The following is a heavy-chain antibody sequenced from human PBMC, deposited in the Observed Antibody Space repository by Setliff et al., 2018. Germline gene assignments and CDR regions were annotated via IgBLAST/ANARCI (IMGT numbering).Heavy chain of an antibody. D-gene: IGHD5-18*01. CDR1: PGSISRHY. Sequence: SETLSLTCTVSPGSISRHYWSWFRQAPGKGLEWIGYRHDNGERDYNPSLGSRVTISVDTSKNQYSLMLTSVTAADTAIYYCAGRPQNTPMGPCDYWGQGTLVTVS. J-gene: IGHJ4*02. CDR3: AGRPQNTPMGPCDY. V-gene: IGHV4-59*11. CDR2: RHDNGER.